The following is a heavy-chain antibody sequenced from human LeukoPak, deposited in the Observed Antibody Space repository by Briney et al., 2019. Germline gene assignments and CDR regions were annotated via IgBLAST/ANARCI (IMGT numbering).Heavy chain of an antibody. D-gene: IGHD3-10*01. J-gene: IGHJ3*02. Sequence: GGSLRLSCAASGFTFSSYWMSWVRQAPGKGLEWVANVKQDGSEKYYVDSVKGRFTISRDNAKNSLYLQMNSLRAEDTAVYYCARDGLWFAGGAFDIWGQGTMVTVSS. V-gene: IGHV3-7*01. CDR2: VKQDGSEK. CDR3: ARDGLWFAGGAFDI. CDR1: GFTFSSYW.